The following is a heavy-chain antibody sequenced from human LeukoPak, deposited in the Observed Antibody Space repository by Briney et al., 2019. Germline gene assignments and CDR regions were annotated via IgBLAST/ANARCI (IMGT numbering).Heavy chain of an antibody. Sequence: GGSLRLSCATSGFTFSSYWMTWVRQTPGKGLEWVATIRQDGSQKYYVDPVKGRFTISRDNAKNSLYLQMNSLRVEDTAVYYCARESAATTSLVDFDYWGQGTLVTVSS. CDR3: ARESAATTSLVDFDY. J-gene: IGHJ4*02. CDR1: GFTFSSYW. D-gene: IGHD1-7*01. CDR2: IRQDGSQK. V-gene: IGHV3-7*01.